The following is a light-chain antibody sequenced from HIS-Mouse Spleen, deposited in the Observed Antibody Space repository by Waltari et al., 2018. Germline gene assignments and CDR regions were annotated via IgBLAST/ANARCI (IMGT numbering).Light chain of an antibody. V-gene: IGKV1-5*03. CDR2: KAS. Sequence: DIQMTQSPATPSASLGDRVTITCRATQSISSWLDWYQQKPGKAPKLLIYKASSLESGVPSRFSGSGSGTEFTLTISSLQPDDFATYYCQQYNSYSRTFGQGTKVEIK. CDR1: QSISSW. CDR3: QQYNSYSRT. J-gene: IGKJ1*01.